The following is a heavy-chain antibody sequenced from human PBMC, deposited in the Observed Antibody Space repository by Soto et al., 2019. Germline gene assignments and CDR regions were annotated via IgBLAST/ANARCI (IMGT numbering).Heavy chain of an antibody. Sequence: GASVKVSCKASGYTFTSYDINWVRQATGQGLEWMGWMNPNSGNTGYAQKFQGRVTMTRNTSISTAYMELSSLRSEDTAVYYCARGIYCSGGSCYFLGVAIDIWGQGTMVTVSS. J-gene: IGHJ3*02. CDR3: ARGIYCSGGSCYFLGVAIDI. CDR1: GYTFTSYD. D-gene: IGHD2-15*01. CDR2: MNPNSGNT. V-gene: IGHV1-8*01.